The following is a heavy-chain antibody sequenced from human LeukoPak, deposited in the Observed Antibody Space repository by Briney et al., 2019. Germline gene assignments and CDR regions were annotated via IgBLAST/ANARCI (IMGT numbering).Heavy chain of an antibody. J-gene: IGHJ5*02. CDR2: ISAYNGNT. V-gene: IGHV1-18*01. D-gene: IGHD2-2*02. CDR3: ARSPLGRQLLNRNWFDP. Sequence: ASVTVSCKASGYTFTSYGISWVRQAPGQGLEWMGWISAYNGNTNYAQKLQGRVTMTTDTSTSTAYMELRSLRSDDTAVYYCARSPLGRQLLNRNWFDPWGQGTLVTVSS. CDR1: GYTFTSYG.